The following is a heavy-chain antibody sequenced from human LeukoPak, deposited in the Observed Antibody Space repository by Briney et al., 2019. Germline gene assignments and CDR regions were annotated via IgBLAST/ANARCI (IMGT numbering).Heavy chain of an antibody. J-gene: IGHJ5*02. V-gene: IGHV5-51*01. CDR3: AISTVTTEYWFDP. CDR1: AYSFTKYW. Sequence: GESLKISCKGSAYSFTKYWIGWVRQMPGKGLEWMGIIYPGDSDTRYSPSFQGQVTISADKSISTAYLRWSSLKASDTAMYYCAISTVTTEYWFDPWGQGTLVTVSS. CDR2: IYPGDSDT. D-gene: IGHD4-17*01.